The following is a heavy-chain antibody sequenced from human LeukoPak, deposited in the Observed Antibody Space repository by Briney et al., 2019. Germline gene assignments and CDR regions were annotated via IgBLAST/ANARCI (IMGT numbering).Heavy chain of an antibody. V-gene: IGHV3-23*01. CDR2: ISGSGGST. J-gene: IGHJ6*04. D-gene: IGHD5-18*01. CDR1: GFTFSSYA. Sequence: GGSLRLSCAASGFTFSSYAMSWVRQAPGKGLEWVSAISGSGGSTYYADSVKGRFTISRDNSKNTLYLQMNSLRAEDTAVYYCASRESGYSYGLGFRDVWGKGTTVTVSS. CDR3: ASRESGYSYGLGFRDV.